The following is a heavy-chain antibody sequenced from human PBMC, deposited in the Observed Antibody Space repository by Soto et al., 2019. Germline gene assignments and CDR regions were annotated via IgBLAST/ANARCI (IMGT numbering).Heavy chain of an antibody. J-gene: IGHJ5*02. V-gene: IGHV4-39*01. CDR1: GTIRDIDYC. CDR3: ARRNGLASDFDP. CDR2: VFSSGYSETT. Sequence: GTIRDIDYCWVRIRQPPGKGLEWIGYVFSSGYSETTHYNPSLKSRVAISVDTSKNQFSLKLNSVTAADTAVYYCARRNGLASDFDPWGQGTLVTVSS. D-gene: IGHD6-13*01.